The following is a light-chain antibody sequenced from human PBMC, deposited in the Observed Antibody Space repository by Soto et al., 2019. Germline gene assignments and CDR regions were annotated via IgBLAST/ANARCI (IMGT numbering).Light chain of an antibody. Sequence: IQMTQSPSSLSASEGDRVTITFQASRDISKYLNWYLQKPGKAPKLLIYDASNLETGVPSRFSGNGSGTDFTFTISRLQPEDVATYYCQQCDNLPLTFAGGTKVDIK. V-gene: IGKV1-33*01. CDR1: RDISKY. CDR2: DAS. CDR3: QQCDNLPLT. J-gene: IGKJ4*01.